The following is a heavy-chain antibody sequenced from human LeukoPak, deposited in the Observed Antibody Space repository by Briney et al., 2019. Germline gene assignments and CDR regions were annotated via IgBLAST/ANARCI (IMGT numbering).Heavy chain of an antibody. J-gene: IGHJ3*02. D-gene: IGHD3-22*01. Sequence: GGSLRLSCAASGFTFSSYAMHWVRQAPGKGLEWVALISYDGSNKYYADSVKGRFTISRDNSKNTLYLQMNSLRAEDTAVYYCARDSRDYYDSTGAFDIWGQGTMVTVSS. V-gene: IGHV3-30*03. CDR2: ISYDGSNK. CDR3: ARDSRDYYDSTGAFDI. CDR1: GFTFSSYA.